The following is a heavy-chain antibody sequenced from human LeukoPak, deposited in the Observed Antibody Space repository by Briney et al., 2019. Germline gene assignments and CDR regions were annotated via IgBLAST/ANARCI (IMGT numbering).Heavy chain of an antibody. J-gene: IGHJ4*02. D-gene: IGHD1-26*01. Sequence: GRSLRLSCAASGFTFSSYGMHWVRQAPGKGLEWVAVIWYDGSNKYYADSVKGRFTISRDNSKNTLYLQMNSLRAEDTAVYYYAKQGSGSYFDYWGQGTLVTVSS. CDR3: AKQGSGSYFDY. V-gene: IGHV3-33*06. CDR1: GFTFSSYG. CDR2: IWYDGSNK.